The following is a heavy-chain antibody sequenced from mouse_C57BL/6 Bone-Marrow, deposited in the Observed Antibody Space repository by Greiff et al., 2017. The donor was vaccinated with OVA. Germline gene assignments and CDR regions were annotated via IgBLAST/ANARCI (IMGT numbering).Heavy chain of an antibody. J-gene: IGHJ4*01. CDR2: IWSGGST. CDR3: ARYGYDVYYAMDY. V-gene: IGHV2-2*01. D-gene: IGHD2-2*01. CDR1: GFSLTSYG. Sequence: QVQLKESGPGLVQPSQSLSITCTVSGFSLTSYGVHWVRQSPGKGLEWLGVIWSGGSTDSNAAFISRLSISKDNSKSQVFFKMNSLQADDTAIYYCARYGYDVYYAMDYWGQGTSGNVSS.